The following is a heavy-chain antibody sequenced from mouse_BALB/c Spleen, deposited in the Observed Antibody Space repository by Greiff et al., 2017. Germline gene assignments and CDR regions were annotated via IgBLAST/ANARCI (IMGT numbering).Heavy chain of an antibody. D-gene: IGHD3-1*01. J-gene: IGHJ2*01. Sequence: VQLQQSGAELVKPGASVKLSCTASGFNIKDTYMHWVKQRPEQGLEWIGRIDPANGNTKYDPKFQGKATITADTSSNTAYLQLSSLTSEDTAVYYCARSEGSGYFDYWGQGTTLTVSS. CDR1: GFNIKDTY. CDR2: IDPANGNT. V-gene: IGHV14-3*02. CDR3: ARSEGSGYFDY.